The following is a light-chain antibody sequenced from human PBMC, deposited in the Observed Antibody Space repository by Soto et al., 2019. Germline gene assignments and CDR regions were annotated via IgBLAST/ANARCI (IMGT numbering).Light chain of an antibody. CDR1: SSDVGGYNY. J-gene: IGLJ2*01. CDR3: SSYRSSSTVA. V-gene: IGLV2-14*01. CDR2: DVT. Sequence: QSALTQPASVSGSPGQSITISRTGTSSDVGGYNYVSWYQQHPGKAPKLIIYDVTNRPSGVSNRFSGSKSGNTASLTISGLQAEDEADYYCSSYRSSSTVAFGGGTKLTVL.